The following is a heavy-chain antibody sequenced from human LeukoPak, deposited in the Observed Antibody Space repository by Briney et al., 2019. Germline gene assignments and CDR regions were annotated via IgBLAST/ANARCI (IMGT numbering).Heavy chain of an antibody. V-gene: IGHV4-34*01. CDR1: GGSFSGYY. CDR3: ARAAVAGEFDY. CDR2: INHSGST. J-gene: IGHJ4*02. Sequence: SETLSLTCAVYGGSFSGYYWSWIRQPPGKGLEWIGEINHSGSTNYNPSLKSRVTISVDTSKNQFSLKLSSVTAADTAVYYCARAAVAGEFDYWGQGTLVTVSS. D-gene: IGHD6-19*01.